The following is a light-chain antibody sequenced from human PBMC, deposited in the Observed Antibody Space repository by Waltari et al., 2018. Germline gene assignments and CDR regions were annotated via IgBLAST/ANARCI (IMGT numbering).Light chain of an antibody. CDR2: ATS. CDR3: LRSYSGAEEI. Sequence: QAVVTQEPSLTVSPGGTVTLTCGSSTGAVTSGHYPYWFQQKPGQAPRTLIYATSNKHSGRPARCSGALRGGKAALTLSGAQPEDEADYYCLRSYSGAEEIFGGGTKLTVL. J-gene: IGLJ2*01. V-gene: IGLV7-46*01. CDR1: TGAVTSGHY.